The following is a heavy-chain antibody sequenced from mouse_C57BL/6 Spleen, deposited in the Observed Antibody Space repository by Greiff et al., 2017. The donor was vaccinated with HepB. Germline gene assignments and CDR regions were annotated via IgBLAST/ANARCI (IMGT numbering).Heavy chain of an antibody. CDR1: GYSFTDYN. Sequence: VHVKQSGPELVKPGASVKISCKASGYSFTDYNMNWVKQSNGKSLEWIGVINPNYGTTSYNQKFKGKATLTVDQSSSTAYMQLNSLTSEDSAVYYCARRNYYGSSYDAMDYWGQGTSVTVSS. CDR2: INPNYGTT. V-gene: IGHV1-39*01. CDR3: ARRNYYGSSYDAMDY. D-gene: IGHD1-1*01. J-gene: IGHJ4*01.